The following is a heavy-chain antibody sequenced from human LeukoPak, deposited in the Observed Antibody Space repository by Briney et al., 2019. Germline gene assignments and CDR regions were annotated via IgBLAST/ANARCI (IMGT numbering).Heavy chain of an antibody. CDR2: IIPIFGTA. V-gene: IGHV1-69*13. D-gene: IGHD3-22*01. J-gene: IGHJ4*02. CDR1: EGTFSSYA. CDR3: ARGPTQAAYYYDSSGYYPPLDY. Sequence: ASVTVSCKASEGTFSSYAISWVRQAPGQGLEWMGGIIPIFGTANYAQKFQGRVTITADESTSTAYMELSSLRSEDTAVYYCARGPTQAAYYYDSSGYYPPLDYWGQGTLVTVSS.